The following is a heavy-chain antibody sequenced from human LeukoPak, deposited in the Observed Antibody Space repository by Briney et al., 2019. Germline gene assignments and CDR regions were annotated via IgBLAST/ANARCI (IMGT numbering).Heavy chain of an antibody. J-gene: IGHJ4*02. CDR1: GGSFSGYY. CDR2: INHSGST. D-gene: IGHD2-15*01. CDR3: ARGPYCSGGSCYRARYYFDY. V-gene: IGHV4-34*01. Sequence: PSETLSLTCAVYGGSFSGYYWSWIRQPPGKGLEWIGEINHSGSTNYNPSLKSRVTISVDTSKNQFSLKLSSVTAADTAVYYCARGPYCSGGSCYRARYYFDYWGQGTLVTVSS.